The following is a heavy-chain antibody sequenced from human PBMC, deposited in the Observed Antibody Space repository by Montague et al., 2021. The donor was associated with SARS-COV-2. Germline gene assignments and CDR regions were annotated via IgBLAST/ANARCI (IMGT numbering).Heavy chain of an antibody. CDR2: MSDSGTA. D-gene: IGHD4-11*01. J-gene: IGHJ6*02. CDR3: ARNPDRDLLAVTTNYGLGV. V-gene: IGHV4-59*01. CDR1: GGSISTYY. Sequence: SETLSLTCSVSGGSISTYYWSWIRQPPGKGLEWIGWMSDSGTAKYNPSLDSRVTILIDKSKKQFSLKLTSVTPADTAQYYCARNPDRDLLAVTTNYGLGVWGQGTTVTVSS.